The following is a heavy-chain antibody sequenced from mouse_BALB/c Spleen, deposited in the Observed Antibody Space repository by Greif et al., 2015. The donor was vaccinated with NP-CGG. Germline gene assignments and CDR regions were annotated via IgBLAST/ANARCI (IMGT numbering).Heavy chain of an antibody. CDR1: GFNIKDTY. V-gene: IGHV14-3*02. CDR3: ASLKLGRDPGAMDY. J-gene: IGHJ4*01. D-gene: IGHD4-1*01. CDR2: IDPANGNT. Sequence: EVKLVESGAELVKPGASVKLSCTASGFNIKDTYMHWVKQRPEQGLEWIGRIDPANGNTKYDPKFQGKATITADTSSNTAYLQLSSLTSEDTAVYYCASLKLGRDPGAMDYWGQGTSVTASS.